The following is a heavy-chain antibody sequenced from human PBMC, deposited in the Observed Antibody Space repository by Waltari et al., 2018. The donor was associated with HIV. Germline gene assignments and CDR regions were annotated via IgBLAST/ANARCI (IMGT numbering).Heavy chain of an antibody. CDR2: IIPMFGTT. CDR1: GDTFSSFA. V-gene: IGHV1-69*01. Sequence: QVQLVQSGAEVKKPGSSVKVSCRASGDTFSSFAINWVRQAPGQGVEWMGGIIPMFGTTDYAQEFQGRLTITADESTTTAYMDLSSLRSEDTAVYYCAREKGGFFDYWGQGTSVTVSS. CDR3: AREKGGFFDY. D-gene: IGHD3-16*01. J-gene: IGHJ4*02.